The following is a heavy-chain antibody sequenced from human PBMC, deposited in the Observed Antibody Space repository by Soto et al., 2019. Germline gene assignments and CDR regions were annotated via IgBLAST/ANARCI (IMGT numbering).Heavy chain of an antibody. CDR1: GFNFGNFG. CDR3: AKRSIHDCSGYSILGY. Sequence: SLRVSCVASGFNFGNFGMHWVRQAPGKGLEWVTVISNDDNIKQDSVRGRFTISRDNSKNTLYLQMNSRRAEHTAVYYCAKRSIHDCSGYSILGYCAQGTLVTVSS. V-gene: IGHV3-33*06. D-gene: IGHD3-22*01. CDR2: ISNDDNIK. J-gene: IGHJ4*02.